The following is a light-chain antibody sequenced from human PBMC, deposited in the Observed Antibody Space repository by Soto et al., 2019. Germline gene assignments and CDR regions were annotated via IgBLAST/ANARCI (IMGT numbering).Light chain of an antibody. CDR2: EVS. CDR1: SSDVGGYNY. J-gene: IGLJ2*01. Sequence: QSALTQPPSASGSPGQSVTISCTGTSSDVGGYNYVSWYQQHPGKAPKLMIYEVSKRPSGVPDRFSGSKSANTASLTVSGLQADDEADYYCSSYAGSNNVLFGGGIKVTVL. CDR3: SSYAGSNNVL. V-gene: IGLV2-8*01.